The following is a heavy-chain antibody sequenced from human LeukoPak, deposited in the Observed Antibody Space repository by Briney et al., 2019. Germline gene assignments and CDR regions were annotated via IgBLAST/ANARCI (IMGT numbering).Heavy chain of an antibody. CDR1: GFTFSSYA. D-gene: IGHD6-19*01. V-gene: IGHV3-30-3*01. CDR3: ARAIAVAGTWFDY. J-gene: IGHJ4*02. CDR2: ISYDGGNK. Sequence: PGGSLRLCCAASGFTFSSYAMHWVRQAPGKGLEWVAVISYDGGNKYYADSVKGRFTISRDNSKNTLYLQMNSLRAEDTAVYYCARAIAVAGTWFDYWGQGTLVTVSS.